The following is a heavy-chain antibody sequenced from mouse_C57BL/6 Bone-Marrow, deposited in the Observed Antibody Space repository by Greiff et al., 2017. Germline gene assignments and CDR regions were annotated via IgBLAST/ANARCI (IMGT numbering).Heavy chain of an antibody. V-gene: IGHV1-9*01. CDR2: ILPGSGST. D-gene: IGHD1-1*01. CDR3: ARSPGYYGSSYRYYAMDY. CDR1: GYTFTGYW. Sequence: VQLQQSGAELMKPGASVKLSCKATGYTFTGYWIEWVKQRPGHGLEWIGEILPGSGSTNYNEKFKGKATFTADTSSNTAYMQLSSLTTEDSAIYDCARSPGYYGSSYRYYAMDYWGQGTSVTVSS. J-gene: IGHJ4*01.